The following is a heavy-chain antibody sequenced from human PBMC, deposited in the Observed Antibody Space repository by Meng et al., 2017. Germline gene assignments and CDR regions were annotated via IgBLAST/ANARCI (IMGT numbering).Heavy chain of an antibody. CDR1: GGSFSGYY. J-gene: IGHJ4*02. CDR3: ARVPGGIGAADY. V-gene: IGHV4-34*01. D-gene: IGHD3-10*01. Sequence: VQLQRWGAGLLKPSETLSPTCAVYGGSFSGYYWSWIRQPPGKGMEWIGEINHSGSTNYNPSLKSRVTISVDTSKNQFSLKLSSVTAADTAVYYCARVPGGIGAADYWGQGTLVTVSS. CDR2: INHSGST.